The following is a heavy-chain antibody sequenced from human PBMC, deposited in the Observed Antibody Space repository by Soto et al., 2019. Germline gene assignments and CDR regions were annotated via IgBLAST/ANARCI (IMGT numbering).Heavy chain of an antibody. CDR3: ARVIRDSHDYYYYYGMDV. Sequence: GGSLRLSCAASGFTFSSYAMHWVRQAPGKGLEWVAVISYDGSNKYYADSVKGRFTISRDNSKNTLYLQMNSLRAEDTAVYYCARVIRDSHDYYYYYGMDVWGQGTTVTVSS. CDR1: GFTFSSYA. V-gene: IGHV3-30-3*01. J-gene: IGHJ6*02. D-gene: IGHD2-15*01. CDR2: ISYDGSNK.